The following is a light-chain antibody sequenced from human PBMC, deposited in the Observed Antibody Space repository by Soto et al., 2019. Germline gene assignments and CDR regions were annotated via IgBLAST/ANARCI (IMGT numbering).Light chain of an antibody. J-gene: IGKJ4*01. CDR3: QQSKTFPLT. CDR1: QDINSW. CDR2: IAS. Sequence: IQMTQSPSSFSSSLVYRVTITCRASQDINSWLAWYQQKPGKAPKVLIYIASRLQSGVPSRFSGRGSGTDFSLTISNLQPEDFATYFCQQSKTFPLTFGGGTKVDIK. V-gene: IGKV1-12*01.